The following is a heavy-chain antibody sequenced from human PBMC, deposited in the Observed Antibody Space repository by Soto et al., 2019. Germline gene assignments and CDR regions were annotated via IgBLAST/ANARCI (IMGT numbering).Heavy chain of an antibody. D-gene: IGHD3-3*01. V-gene: IGHV3-73*01. Sequence: EVQLVESGGDLVQPGGSLKLSCVASGFAFNDSTIHWVRQASGKGLEWLGRMRGRRNNYAAAYGASVKGRITMSRDDSQDTAYLQINSLKTEDTAVYYCTRSAGHFGDPPNAGVYYTYYLDVWGKGTTVTVSS. CDR1: GFAFNDST. CDR3: TRSAGHFGDPPNAGVYYTYYLDV. J-gene: IGHJ6*03. CDR2: MRGRRNNYAA.